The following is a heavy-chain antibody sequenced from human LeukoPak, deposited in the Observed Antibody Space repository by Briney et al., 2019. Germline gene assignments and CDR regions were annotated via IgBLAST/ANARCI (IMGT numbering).Heavy chain of an antibody. Sequence: GGSLRLSCAASGFTFSSYSMNWVRQAPGKGLQWVGRIKTKTDGGTTDYAAPVKGRFTISREDSKNTLYLQMNGLKTEDTAVYYCTTGDCSGDSCYSEYFDYWGQGTLVTVSS. CDR2: IKTKTDGGTT. CDR3: TTGDCSGDSCYSEYFDY. J-gene: IGHJ4*02. V-gene: IGHV3-15*01. CDR1: GFTFSSYS. D-gene: IGHD2-15*01.